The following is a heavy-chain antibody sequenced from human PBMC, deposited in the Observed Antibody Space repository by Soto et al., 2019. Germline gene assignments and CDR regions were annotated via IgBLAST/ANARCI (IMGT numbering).Heavy chain of an antibody. CDR3: ASAGLGYCSGGSCYLAFDY. Sequence: SETLSLTCTVSGGSISSGGYYWSWIRQHPGKGLEWIGYIYYSGSTYYNPSLKSRVTISVDTSRNQFSLKLSSVTAADTAVYYCASAGLGYCSGGSCYLAFDYWGQGTLVTVSS. J-gene: IGHJ4*02. CDR1: GGSISSGGYY. V-gene: IGHV4-31*03. D-gene: IGHD2-15*01. CDR2: IYYSGST.